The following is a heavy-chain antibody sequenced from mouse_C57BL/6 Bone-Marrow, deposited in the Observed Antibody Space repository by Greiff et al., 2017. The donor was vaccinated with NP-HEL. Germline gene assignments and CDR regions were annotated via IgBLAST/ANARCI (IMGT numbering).Heavy chain of an antibody. CDR2: IHPNSGST. CDR1: GYTFTSYW. D-gene: IGHD2-1*01. J-gene: IGHJ4*01. V-gene: IGHV1-64*01. Sequence: VQLQQPGAELVKPGASVKLSCKASGYTFTSYWMHWVKQRPGQGLEWIGMIHPNSGSTNYNEKFKSKATLTVDKSSSTAYMQLSSLTSEDSAVYYCAREGNYVLYAMDYWGQGTSVTVSS. CDR3: AREGNYVLYAMDY.